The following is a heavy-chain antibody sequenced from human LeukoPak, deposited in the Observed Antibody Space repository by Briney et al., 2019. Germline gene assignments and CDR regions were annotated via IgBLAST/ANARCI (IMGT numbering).Heavy chain of an antibody. CDR2: IYYSGST. CDR1: GASISSSSYY. Sequence: SETLSLTCTVSGASISSSSYYWGWIRQPPGKGLEWIGSIYYSGSTYYNPSLKSRVTISMDPSKNQFSLTLSAVTAADTAVYYCTSPYFDYWGQGTLVTVSS. J-gene: IGHJ4*02. V-gene: IGHV4-39*01. CDR3: TSPYFDY.